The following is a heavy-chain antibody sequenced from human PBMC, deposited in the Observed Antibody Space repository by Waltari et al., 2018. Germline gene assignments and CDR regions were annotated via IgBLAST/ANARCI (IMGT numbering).Heavy chain of an antibody. CDR3: ARGSEYSSGCDY. V-gene: IGHV4-34*01. CDR1: GGSFSGYY. D-gene: IGHD6-19*01. Sequence: QVQLQQWGAGLLKPSETLSLTCAVYGGSFSGYYWSWIRQPPGKGLEWLGEINHSGSTNYNPSLKSRVTISVDTSKNQFSLKLSSVTAADTAVYYCARGSEYSSGCDYWGQGTLVTVSS. CDR2: INHSGST. J-gene: IGHJ4*02.